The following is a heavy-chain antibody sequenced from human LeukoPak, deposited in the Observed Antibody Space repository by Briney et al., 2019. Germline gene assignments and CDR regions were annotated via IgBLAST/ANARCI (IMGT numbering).Heavy chain of an antibody. D-gene: IGHD3-22*01. V-gene: IGHV1-18*01. Sequence: GASVKVSCKASGYTFTSYGISWVRQAPGQGLEWMGWISAYNGNTNYAQKLQGRVTMTTDTSTSTAYMELRSLRSDDTAVYYRAREVPYDSSVYYQPFDYWGQGTLVTVSS. CDR1: GYTFTSYG. CDR3: AREVPYDSSVYYQPFDY. CDR2: ISAYNGNT. J-gene: IGHJ4*02.